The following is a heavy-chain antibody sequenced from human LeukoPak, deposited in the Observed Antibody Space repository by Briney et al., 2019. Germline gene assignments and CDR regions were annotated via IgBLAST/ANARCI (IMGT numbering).Heavy chain of an antibody. D-gene: IGHD3-10*01. J-gene: IGHJ4*02. V-gene: IGHV3-7*01. CDR2: IKKDGSEK. CDR3: ARSASGYFDY. Sequence: GGSLRLSCAASGITLSVYWMSWVRQAPGKGLEWVANIKKDGSEKYYRDSVKGRFTISRDNAKNSLYLQMNSLRAEDTAVYCCARSASGYFDYWGQGSLVTVSS. CDR1: GITLSVYW.